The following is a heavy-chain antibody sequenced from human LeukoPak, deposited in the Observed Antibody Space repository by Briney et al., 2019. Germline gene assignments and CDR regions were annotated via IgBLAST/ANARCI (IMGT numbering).Heavy chain of an antibody. Sequence: GGSLRLSCAASGFTFSSYSMNWVRQAPGKGLEWVSSISSSSSYIYYADSVKGRFTISRDNSKNTLYLQMNSLRAEDTAVYYCARDQAAGPYYYYGMDVWGQGTTVTVSS. D-gene: IGHD6-13*01. CDR3: ARDQAAGPYYYYGMDV. J-gene: IGHJ6*02. CDR1: GFTFSSYS. CDR2: ISSSSSYI. V-gene: IGHV3-21*04.